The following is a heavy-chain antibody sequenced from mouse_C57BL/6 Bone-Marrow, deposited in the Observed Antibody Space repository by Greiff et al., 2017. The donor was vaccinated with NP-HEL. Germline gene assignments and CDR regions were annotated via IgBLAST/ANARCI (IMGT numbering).Heavy chain of an antibody. CDR1: GFTFSSYA. V-gene: IGHV5-9-1*02. CDR3: TRGPYYGSSYWYFDV. Sequence: EVKVVESGEGLVKPGGSLKLSCAASGFTFSSYAMSWVRQTPEKRLEWVAYISSGGDYIYYADTVKGRFTISRDNASNTLYLQMSSLKSEDTAMYYCTRGPYYGSSYWYFDVWGTGTTVTVSS. CDR2: ISSGGDYI. J-gene: IGHJ1*03. D-gene: IGHD1-1*01.